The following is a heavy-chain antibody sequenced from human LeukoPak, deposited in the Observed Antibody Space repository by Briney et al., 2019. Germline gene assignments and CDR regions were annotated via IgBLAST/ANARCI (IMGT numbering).Heavy chain of an antibody. Sequence: PGGSLRLSCAASGFTVSSNYMSWVRQAPGKGLEWVSVIYSGGSTYYADSVKGRFTISRDNSKNTLYLQMNSLRAEDTAVYYCAKQEAVADPFDYWGQGTLVTVSS. CDR1: GFTVSSNY. CDR2: IYSGGST. V-gene: IGHV3-66*04. D-gene: IGHD6-19*01. J-gene: IGHJ4*02. CDR3: AKQEAVADPFDY.